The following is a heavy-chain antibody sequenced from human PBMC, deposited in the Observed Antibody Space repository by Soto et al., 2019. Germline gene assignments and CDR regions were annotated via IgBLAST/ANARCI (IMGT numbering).Heavy chain of an antibody. V-gene: IGHV3-9*01. D-gene: IGHD5-12*01. CDR2: ISWEGGSI. Sequence: GGSLRLPNTASGFNFDDFGVRWVRQATGKGLEKVSGISWEGGSIGYADSVKGRFIISRDNAKNSLFLQMNSLTADDTALYYCAKDHDEDFGYDLDYSNSWGQGTQVPVS. CDR1: GFNFDDFG. J-gene: IGHJ4*02. CDR3: AKDHDEDFGYDLDYSNS.